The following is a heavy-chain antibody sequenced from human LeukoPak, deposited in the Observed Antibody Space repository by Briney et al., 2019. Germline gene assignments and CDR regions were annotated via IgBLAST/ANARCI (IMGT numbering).Heavy chain of an antibody. CDR2: INHSGST. D-gene: IGHD3-10*01. CDR1: GGSISSYY. J-gene: IGHJ3*02. V-gene: IGHV4-34*01. CDR3: ARGGSSRITRGAFDI. Sequence: PSETLSLTCTVSGGSISSYYWSWIRQPPGRGLEWIGEINHSGSTNYNPSLKSRVTISVDTSKNQFSLKLSSVTAADTAVYYCARGGSSRITRGAFDIWGQGTMVTVSS.